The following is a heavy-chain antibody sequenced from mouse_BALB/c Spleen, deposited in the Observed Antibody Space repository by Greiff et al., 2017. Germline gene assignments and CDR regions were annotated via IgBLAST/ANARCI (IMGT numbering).Heavy chain of an antibody. CDR2: ISSGGSYT. CDR3: ARSSYYGNIGAMDY. D-gene: IGHD2-10*01. V-gene: IGHV5-6*02. CDR1: GFTFSSYG. Sequence: EVMLVESGGDLVKPGGSLKLSCAASGFTFSSYGMSWVRQTPDKRLEWVATISSGGSYTYYPDSVKGRFTISRDNAKNTLYLQMSSLKSEDTAMYYCARSSYYGNIGAMDYWGQGTSVTVSS. J-gene: IGHJ4*01.